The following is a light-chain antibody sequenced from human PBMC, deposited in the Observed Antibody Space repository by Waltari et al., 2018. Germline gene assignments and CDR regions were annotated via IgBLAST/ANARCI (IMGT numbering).Light chain of an antibody. CDR1: QPVSSIS. CDR2: GTS. CDR3: QQYDGIVVT. J-gene: IGKJ4*01. Sequence: EIVLTQSPGTLSLSPGERATLSCRASQPVSSISFPWYQQKPGQAPRLLIYGTSNRAIGIPDRFSGSGSGTDFTLTISRLEPEDFAVYYCQQYDGIVVTFGGGTKVEI. V-gene: IGKV3-20*01.